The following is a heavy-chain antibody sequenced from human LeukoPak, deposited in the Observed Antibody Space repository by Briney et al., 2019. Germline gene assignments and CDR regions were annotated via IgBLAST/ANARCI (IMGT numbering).Heavy chain of an antibody. D-gene: IGHD2-2*01. CDR3: AKSIVPADKGNYYYGMDV. J-gene: IGHJ6*02. CDR1: GFTFSSFW. V-gene: IGHV3-23*01. CDR2: ISNSGITT. Sequence: GGSLRLSCAASGFTFSSFWMTWVRQAPGKGLEWVSVISNSGITTFYADSVKGRFTISRDNSKDTLYLQMNSLRAEDTALYYCAKSIVPADKGNYYYGMDVWGRGTTVTVSS.